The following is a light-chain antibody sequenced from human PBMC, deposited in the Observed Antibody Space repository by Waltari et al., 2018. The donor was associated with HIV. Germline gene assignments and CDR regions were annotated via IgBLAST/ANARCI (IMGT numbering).Light chain of an antibody. J-gene: IGLJ2*01. CDR3: CSYVSNVI. Sequence: QSALTQPASVSGSPGQSITIPSTSTSTDDVTYNLVSWYQQHPGKAPKLMIYEVSKRPSGVSDRFSGSKSGDTASLTISGLQAEDEADYYCCSYVSNVIFGGGTKLTVL. CDR1: STDDVTYNL. V-gene: IGLV2-23*02. CDR2: EVS.